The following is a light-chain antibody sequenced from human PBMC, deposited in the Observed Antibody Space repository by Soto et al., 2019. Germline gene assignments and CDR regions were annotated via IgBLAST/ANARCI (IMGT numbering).Light chain of an antibody. CDR1: SSDVGGYDY. J-gene: IGLJ1*01. CDR3: SAYTTTSTPI. V-gene: IGLV2-14*01. Sequence: LTQPASVSGSPGQSVTISCTGTSSDVGGYDYVSWYQQHPGTAPKLMLYEVNNRPSGVSNRFSGSKSGNTASLIISGLQTEDEADYYCSAYTTTSTPIFGTGTKVTVL. CDR2: EVN.